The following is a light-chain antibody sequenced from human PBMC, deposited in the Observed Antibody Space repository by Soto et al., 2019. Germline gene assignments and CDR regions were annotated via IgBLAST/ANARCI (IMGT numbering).Light chain of an antibody. V-gene: IGKV1-5*03. CDR3: QQYNAYPWT. CDR1: QSISSW. Sequence: IEMTQSPSSVSASVGDRVTNTCRASQSISSWLAWYQQKPGKAPKLLIYKASTLESGVPSNFSGSGSGTEFSLTISSLQPEDFATYYCQQYNAYPWTFGQGTKVDI. J-gene: IGKJ1*01. CDR2: KAS.